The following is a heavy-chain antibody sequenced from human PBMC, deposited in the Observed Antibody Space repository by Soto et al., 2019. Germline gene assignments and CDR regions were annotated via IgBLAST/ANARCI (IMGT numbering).Heavy chain of an antibody. V-gene: IGHV3-30-3*01. Sequence: QVQLVESGGGVVQPGRSLRLSCAASGLTFSSYAMHWVRQAPGKGLEWVAVISYDGSNKYYADSVKGRFTISRDNSKKTLYLQMNSLRAEDTAVYYCARDRLRYNWNDFPYYYYGMDVWGKGTTVTVSS. CDR1: GLTFSSYA. D-gene: IGHD1-1*01. CDR2: ISYDGSNK. J-gene: IGHJ6*04. CDR3: ARDRLRYNWNDFPYYYYGMDV.